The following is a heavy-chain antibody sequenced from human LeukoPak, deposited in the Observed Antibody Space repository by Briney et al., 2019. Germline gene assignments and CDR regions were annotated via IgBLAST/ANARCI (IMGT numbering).Heavy chain of an antibody. Sequence: SETLSLTCAVYGGSFSGYYWSWIRQPPGKGLEWIGEINHSGSTNYNPSLKSRVTISVDTSENQFSLKLSSVTAADTAVYYCALGQIQPLDYWGQGTLVTVSS. CDR1: GGSFSGYY. CDR2: INHSGST. J-gene: IGHJ4*02. D-gene: IGHD3-16*01. CDR3: ALGQIQPLDY. V-gene: IGHV4-34*01.